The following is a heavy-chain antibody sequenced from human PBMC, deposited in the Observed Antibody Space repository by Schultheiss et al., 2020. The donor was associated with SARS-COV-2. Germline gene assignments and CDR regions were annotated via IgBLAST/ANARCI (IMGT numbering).Heavy chain of an antibody. CDR3: AKVGPTYTIFGVVIDYYYYGMDV. CDR1: GFTFSSYS. CDR2: ISSSSSYI. Sequence: GGSLRLSCAASGFTFSSYSMNWVRQAPGKGLEWVSSISSSSSYIYYADSVKGRFTISRDNSKNTLYLQMNSLRAEDTAVYYCAKVGPTYTIFGVVIDYYYYGMDVWGQGTTVTVSS. J-gene: IGHJ6*02. D-gene: IGHD3-3*01. V-gene: IGHV3-21*04.